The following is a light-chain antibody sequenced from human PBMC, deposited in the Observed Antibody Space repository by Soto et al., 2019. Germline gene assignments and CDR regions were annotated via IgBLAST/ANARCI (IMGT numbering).Light chain of an antibody. CDR2: RND. CDR1: SANVGTHD. J-gene: IGLJ2*01. Sequence: QPVLTQPPSASGTPGQSVTISCSGSSANVGTHDEYWYQHFPGTAPKFLIYRNDQRPSGVPDRFAASKSGTSAALAIGDLRSEDEADYYCSTWDDSLGVVFGGGTKLTVL. CDR3: STWDDSLGVV. V-gene: IGLV1-47*01.